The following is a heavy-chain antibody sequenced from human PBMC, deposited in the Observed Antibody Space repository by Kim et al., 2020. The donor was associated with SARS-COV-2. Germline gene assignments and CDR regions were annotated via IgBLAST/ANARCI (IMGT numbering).Heavy chain of an antibody. D-gene: IGHD6-19*01. CDR3: ARGRIGCEDNAAFDI. V-gene: IGHV4-39*01. CDR2: IYYSGST. J-gene: IGHJ3*02. Sequence: SETLSLTCTVSGGSISSSSYYWGWIRQPPGKGLEWIGSIYYSGSTYYNPSLKSRVTISVDTSKNQFSLKLSSVTAADTAVYYCARGRIGCEDNAAFDIWGQGTMVTVSS. CDR1: GGSISSSSYY.